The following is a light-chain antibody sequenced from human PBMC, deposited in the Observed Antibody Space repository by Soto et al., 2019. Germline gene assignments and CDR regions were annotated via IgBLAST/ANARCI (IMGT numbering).Light chain of an antibody. Sequence: QSVLTQPPSVSGAPGQRVTISCTGSSSNIGAGYDVHWYQQLPGTAPKLLIYGNSNRPSGVPDRFSGSKSGTSASLAITGLQAEDEAYYYCQSYDSSQSGADVVFGGGTKVTVL. V-gene: IGLV1-40*01. CDR2: GNS. J-gene: IGLJ2*01. CDR1: SSNIGAGYD. CDR3: QSYDSSQSGADVV.